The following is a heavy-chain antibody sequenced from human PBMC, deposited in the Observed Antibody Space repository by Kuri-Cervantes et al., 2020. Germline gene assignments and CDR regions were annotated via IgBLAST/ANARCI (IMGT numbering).Heavy chain of an antibody. CDR1: GFTFSSYG. CDR3: ARGGGALTTEDGMDV. V-gene: IGHV3-66*01. CDR2: IYSGGST. J-gene: IGHJ6*02. Sequence: GESLKISCAASGFTFSSYGMHWVRQAPGKGLEWVSVIYSGGSTYYADSVKGRFTISRDNSKDTLYLQMNSLRAEGTAVYYCARGGGALTTEDGMDVWGQGTTVTVSS. D-gene: IGHD4-11*01.